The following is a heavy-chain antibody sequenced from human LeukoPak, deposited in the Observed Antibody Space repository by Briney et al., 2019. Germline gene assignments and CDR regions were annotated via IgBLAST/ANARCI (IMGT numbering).Heavy chain of an antibody. CDR2: IYYSGST. D-gene: IGHD2-2*01. CDR1: GGSISSYY. J-gene: IGHJ4*02. V-gene: IGHV4-59*08. Sequence: SETLSLTCTVSGGSISSYYWSWIRQPPGKGLEWIGYIYYSGSTNYNPSLKSRVTISVDTSKNQFSLKLSSVTAADTAVYYCARQEPFIVVVPAAIDYWGQGTLVTVSS. CDR3: ARQEPFIVVVPAAIDY.